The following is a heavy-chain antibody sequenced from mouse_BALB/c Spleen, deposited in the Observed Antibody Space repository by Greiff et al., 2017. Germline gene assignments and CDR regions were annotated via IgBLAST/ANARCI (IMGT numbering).Heavy chain of an antibody. CDR2: IYPGNVNT. CDR1: GYTFTSYY. J-gene: IGHJ4*01. D-gene: IGHD2-14*01. CDR3: ARSGYRYDDYAMDY. Sequence: VQLQQSGPELVKPGASVRISCKASGYTFTSYYIHWVKQRPGQGLEWIGWIYPGNVNTKYNEKFKGKATLTADKSSSTAYMQLSSLTSEDSAVYFCARSGYRYDDYAMDYWGQGTSVTVSS. V-gene: IGHV1S56*01.